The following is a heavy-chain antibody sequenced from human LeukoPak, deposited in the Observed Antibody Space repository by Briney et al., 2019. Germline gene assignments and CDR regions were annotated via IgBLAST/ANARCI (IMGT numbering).Heavy chain of an antibody. CDR3: ARVDTVMAYYFDL. CDR1: GFTFSTNC. CDR2: IYSGGTT. V-gene: IGHV3-53*04. J-gene: IGHJ4*02. Sequence: GGSLRLSCAASGFTFSTNCMTWVRQAPGKGLEWVSTIYSGGTTYYADSVMGRFTISRHNSRNTLYLQMSSLRAEDTAVYYCARVDTVMAYYFDLWGQGTLVTVSS. D-gene: IGHD5-18*01.